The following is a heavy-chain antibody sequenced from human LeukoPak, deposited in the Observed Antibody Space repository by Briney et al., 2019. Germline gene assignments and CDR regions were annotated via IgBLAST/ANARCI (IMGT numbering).Heavy chain of an antibody. Sequence: SETLSLTCTVSGGSVTSYYWSWIRQPPGKGLEWIGYMYYSGSTNYNPSLKSRVTLSVDTSKNQFFLKLSSVTAADTAVYYCARQDEYSSGWTKGDAFDIWGQGTMVTVSS. D-gene: IGHD6-19*01. CDR1: GGSVTSYY. V-gene: IGHV4-59*08. J-gene: IGHJ3*02. CDR2: MYYSGST. CDR3: ARQDEYSSGWTKGDAFDI.